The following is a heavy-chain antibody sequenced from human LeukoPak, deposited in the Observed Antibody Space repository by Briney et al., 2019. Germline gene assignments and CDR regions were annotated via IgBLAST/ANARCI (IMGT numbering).Heavy chain of an antibody. V-gene: IGHV4-39*07. Sequence: SETLSLTCTVSGGSISSSSYYWGWIRQPPGKGLEWIGSIYYSGSTYYNPSLKSRVTISVDTSKNQFSLKLSSVTAADTAVYYCAREEAVAAVDYWGQGTLVTVSS. J-gene: IGHJ4*02. CDR2: IYYSGST. CDR3: AREEAVAAVDY. D-gene: IGHD6-19*01. CDR1: GGSISSSSYY.